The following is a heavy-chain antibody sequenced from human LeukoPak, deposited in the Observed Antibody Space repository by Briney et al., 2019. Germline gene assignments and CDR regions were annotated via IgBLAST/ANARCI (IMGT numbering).Heavy chain of an antibody. CDR1: GYTLTELS. V-gene: IGHV1-18*01. CDR2: ISAYNGNT. J-gene: IGHJ3*02. CDR3: ARGRYATDAFDI. D-gene: IGHD2-8*01. Sequence: ASVKVSCKVSGYTLTELSMHWVRQAPGKGLEWMGWISAYNGNTNYAQKLQGRVTMTTDTSTSTAYMELRSLRSDDTAVYYCARGRYATDAFDIWGQGTMVTVSS.